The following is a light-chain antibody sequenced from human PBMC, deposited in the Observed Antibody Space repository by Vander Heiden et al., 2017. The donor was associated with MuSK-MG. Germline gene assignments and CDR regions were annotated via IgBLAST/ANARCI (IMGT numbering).Light chain of an antibody. V-gene: IGKV1-33*01. CDR1: QDISNW. Sequence: DIQMTQSPSSLSASVGDRVTITCQASQDISNWLNWYQQKPGKAPKLLIYDASKGERGVPLRFSGSGSVTDFTLTSSSRQPEDCAKYYGQQYNNHQTFGRGTKVEIK. CDR2: DAS. CDR3: QQYNNHQT. J-gene: IGKJ4*01.